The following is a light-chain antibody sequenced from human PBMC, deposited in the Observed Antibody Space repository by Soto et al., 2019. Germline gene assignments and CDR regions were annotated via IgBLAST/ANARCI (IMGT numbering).Light chain of an antibody. CDR2: DAS. CDR3: QQYNSYPT. J-gene: IGKJ1*01. CDR1: QSISSW. V-gene: IGKV1-5*01. Sequence: DIQRTQSPSTLSASVGDRVTITCRASQSISSWLAWYQQKPGKAPKLLIYDASSLESGVPSRFSGSGSGTEFTLTISSLQPDDFATYYCQQYNSYPTFGQGTKVDIK.